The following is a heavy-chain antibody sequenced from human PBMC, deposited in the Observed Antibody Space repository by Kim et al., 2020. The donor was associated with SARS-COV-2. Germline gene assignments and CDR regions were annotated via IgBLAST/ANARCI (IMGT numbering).Heavy chain of an antibody. J-gene: IGHJ4*02. Sequence: GGSLRLSCAASGFTFSSYWMNWVRQAPGKGLEWVANINERGSEKYYVDSVKDRFTISRDNAKSSVFLQMNSLSVEDMAVYYCVKGGSLYWGQGTLVTVSS. D-gene: IGHD3-10*01. CDR3: VKGGSLY. V-gene: IGHV3-7*01. CDR2: INERGSEK. CDR1: GFTFSSYW.